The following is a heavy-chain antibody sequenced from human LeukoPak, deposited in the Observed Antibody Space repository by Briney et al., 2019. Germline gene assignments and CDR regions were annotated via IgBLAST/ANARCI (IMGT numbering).Heavy chain of an antibody. D-gene: IGHD1-26*01. CDR2: INSDGSST. CDR1: GFTFSSYW. V-gene: IGHV3-74*01. J-gene: IGHJ1*01. Sequence: GGSLRLSCAASGFTFSSYWMHWVRQAPGKGLVWVSRINSDGSSTSYADSVKGRFTISRDNAKNTLYLQMNSLRAEDTAVYYCASSGSYYMVYFQHWGRGTLVTVSS. CDR3: ASSGSYYMVYFQH.